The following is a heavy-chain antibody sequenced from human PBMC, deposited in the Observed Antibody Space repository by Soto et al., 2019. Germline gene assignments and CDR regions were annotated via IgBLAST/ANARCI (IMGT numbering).Heavy chain of an antibody. V-gene: IGHV1-18*04. CDR3: TRDHRLYCSSTSCPVGWFDP. CDR2: ISAYNGNT. J-gene: IGHJ5*02. CDR1: GYTFTSYG. Sequence: GASVKVSCKASGYTFTSYGISWVRQAPGQGLEWMGWISAYNGNTNYAQKLQGRVTMTTDTSTSTAYMELRSLRSDDTAMYYCTRDHRLYCSSTSCPVGWFDPWGQGTLVTVSS. D-gene: IGHD2-2*01.